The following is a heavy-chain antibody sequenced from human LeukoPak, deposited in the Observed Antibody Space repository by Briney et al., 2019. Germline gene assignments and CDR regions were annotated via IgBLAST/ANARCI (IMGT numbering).Heavy chain of an antibody. J-gene: IGHJ5*02. CDR3: GRGDYYDSSAYCYHPRPLDP. V-gene: IGHV1-69*04. CDR1: GGTFSYYA. CDR2: SIPIFGIA. Sequence: ASVKVSCKASGGTFSYYASTCVRQAPGQGLEWMGRSIPIFGIANYAQKFQGRVTITADKSTSTGYMELSSLRSEDTPGYYCGRGDYYDSSAYCYHPRPLDPWGQGTLVAVPS. D-gene: IGHD3-22*01.